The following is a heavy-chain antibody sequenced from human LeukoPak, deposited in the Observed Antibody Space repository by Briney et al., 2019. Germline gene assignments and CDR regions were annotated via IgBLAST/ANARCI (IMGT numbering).Heavy chain of an antibody. D-gene: IGHD3-9*01. CDR1: GGTFSSYA. CDR2: IIPIFGTA. Sequence: GASVKVSCKASGGTFSSYAISWVRQAPGQGLEWMGGIIPIFGTANYAQKFQGRVTITADESTSTAYMELSSLRSEDTAVYYCARTYYDILTGYYNPGILGFQHWGQGTLVTVSS. V-gene: IGHV1-69*13. CDR3: ARTYYDILTGYYNPGILGFQH. J-gene: IGHJ1*01.